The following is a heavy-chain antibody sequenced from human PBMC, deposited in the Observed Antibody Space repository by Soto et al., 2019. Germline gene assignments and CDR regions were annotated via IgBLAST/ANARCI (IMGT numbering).Heavy chain of an antibody. CDR2: ISGSGGST. D-gene: IGHD3-9*01. V-gene: IGHV3-23*01. Sequence: GWSLRLSCAASGFTFSSYAMSWVRQAPGKGLEWVSAISGSGGSTYYADSVKGRFTISRDNSKNTLYLQMNSLRAEDTAVYYCAKTHDILTGYAFDAFDIWGQGTMVTVSS. J-gene: IGHJ3*02. CDR3: AKTHDILTGYAFDAFDI. CDR1: GFTFSSYA.